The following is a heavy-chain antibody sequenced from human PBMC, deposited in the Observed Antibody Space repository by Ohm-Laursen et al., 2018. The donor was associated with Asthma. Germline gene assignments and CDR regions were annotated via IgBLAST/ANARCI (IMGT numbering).Heavy chain of an antibody. D-gene: IGHD4-23*01. J-gene: IGHJ4*02. CDR2: IRSKANSYAT. CDR3: TSRLFDYGGNESDY. Sequence: SLRLSCAASGFTFSGSAMHWVRQASGKGLEWVGRIRSKANSYATAYAASVKGRFTISRDDSKNTAYLQMNSLKTEDTAVYYCTSRLFDYGGNESDYWGQGTLVTVSS. CDR1: GFTFSGSA. V-gene: IGHV3-73*01.